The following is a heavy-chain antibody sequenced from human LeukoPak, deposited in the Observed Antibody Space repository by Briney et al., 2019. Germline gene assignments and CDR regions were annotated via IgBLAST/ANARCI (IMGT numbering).Heavy chain of an antibody. V-gene: IGHV4-31*03. Sequence: SQTLSLTCTVSGGSISSCGYYWSWIRQHPGKGLEWIGYIYYTGSTYYNPSLKSRVTISVDTSKNQFSLKLSSVTAADTAVYYCARGLSWPYYFDYWGQGTLVTVSS. CDR2: IYYTGST. CDR1: GGSISSCGYY. CDR3: ARGLSWPYYFDY. J-gene: IGHJ4*02. D-gene: IGHD3-10*01.